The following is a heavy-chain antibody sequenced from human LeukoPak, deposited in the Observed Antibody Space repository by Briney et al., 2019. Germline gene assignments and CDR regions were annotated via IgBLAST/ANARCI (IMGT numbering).Heavy chain of an antibody. J-gene: IGHJ3*02. CDR3: ARSDHNSWNAFDI. CDR2: INPNNGNL. Sequence: ASVKVSCKASGYTFGSDDTNWVRQATGQGLEWMGWINPNNGNLGYAQKFQGRVTITRNTPISTAYMELSSLTSEDTAVYYCARSDHNSWNAFDIWGQGTMVTVSS. V-gene: IGHV1-8*03. D-gene: IGHD1-26*01. CDR1: GYTFGSDD.